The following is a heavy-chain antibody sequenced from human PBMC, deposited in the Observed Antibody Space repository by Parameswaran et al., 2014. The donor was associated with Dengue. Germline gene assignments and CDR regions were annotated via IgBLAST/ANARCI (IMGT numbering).Heavy chain of an antibody. J-gene: IGHJ6*02. CDR2: ISYDGSNK. CDR3: ARDFIVVVTAILGRLYYYYGMDV. Sequence: VRQMPGKGLEWVAVISYDGSNKYYADSVKGRFTISRDNSKNTLYLQMNSLRAEDTAVYYCARDFIVVVTAILGRLYYYYGMDVWGQGTTVTVSS. V-gene: IGHV3-30-3*01. D-gene: IGHD2-21*02.